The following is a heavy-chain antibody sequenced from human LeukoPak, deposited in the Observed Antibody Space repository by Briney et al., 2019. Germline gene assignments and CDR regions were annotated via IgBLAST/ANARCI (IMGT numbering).Heavy chain of an antibody. V-gene: IGHV3-74*01. CDR1: GFTFRSYW. Sequence: GGSLRLSCAASGFTFRSYWLDWVRQAPGKGREGVSLVIRDGSFTNYADWVKGRLTISKEKAKNTLYLQMSSLRAEDTAAYFCVRDGDDFNFDYWGQGSLVTVSS. CDR3: VRDGDDFNFDY. J-gene: IGHJ4*02. CDR2: VIRDGSFT. D-gene: IGHD5-24*01.